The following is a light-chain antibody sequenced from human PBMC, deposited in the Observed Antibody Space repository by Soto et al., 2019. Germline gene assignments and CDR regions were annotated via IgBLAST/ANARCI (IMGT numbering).Light chain of an antibody. CDR3: AAWNDRPYLWV. J-gene: IGLJ3*02. Sequence: QSVLTQPPSASGTPGQRVSISCSGSSSNIGSNAVHWYQQFPGTAPRLLIYRDNQRPSGVPGRFSGSNSGTSASLVISGLQSEDEADYYCAAWNDRPYLWVFGGGTKLTVL. CDR2: RDN. CDR1: SSNIGSNA. V-gene: IGLV1-44*01.